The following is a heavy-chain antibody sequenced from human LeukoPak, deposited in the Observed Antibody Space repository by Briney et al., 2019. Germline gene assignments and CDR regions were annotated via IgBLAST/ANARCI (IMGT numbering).Heavy chain of an antibody. J-gene: IGHJ5*02. CDR2: IYYSGST. D-gene: IGHD2-2*01. V-gene: IGHV4-31*03. Sequence: SQTLSLTCTVSGGSISSGGYYWSWIRQHPGKGLEWIGYIYYSGSTYYNPSLKSRVTISVDTSKNQFSLKLSSVTAADTAVYYCARGIPDCSSTSCRQSRVGHWFDPWGQGTLVTVSS. CDR1: GGSISSGGYY. CDR3: ARGIPDCSSTSCRQSRVGHWFDP.